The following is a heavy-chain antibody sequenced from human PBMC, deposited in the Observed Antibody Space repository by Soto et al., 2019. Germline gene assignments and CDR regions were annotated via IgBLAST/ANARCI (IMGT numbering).Heavy chain of an antibody. V-gene: IGHV4-4*02. CDR3: RVAGRSPATYYFDY. J-gene: IGHJ4*02. D-gene: IGHD6-19*01. CDR2: IYHSGST. CDR1: SGSISSSNW. Sequence: PSETLSLTCAVSSGSISSSNWWSWVRQPPGKGLEWIGEIYHSGSTNYNPSLKSRVTISVDKSKNQFSLKLSSVTAADTAVYYCRVAGRSPATYYFDYWGQGTLVTVSS.